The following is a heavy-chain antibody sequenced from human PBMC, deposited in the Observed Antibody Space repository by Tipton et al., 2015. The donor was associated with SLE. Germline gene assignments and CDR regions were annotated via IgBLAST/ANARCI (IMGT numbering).Heavy chain of an antibody. CDR1: GGSISSHY. Sequence: TLSLTCTVSGGSISSHYWSWIRQPPGKGLEWIGSIYYSGSTYYNPSLKSRVTISVDTSKNQFSLKLSSVTAADTAVYYCARVSALVYYYYGMDVWGQGTTVTVSS. V-gene: IGHV4-59*11. D-gene: IGHD2-8*02. J-gene: IGHJ6*02. CDR2: IYYSGST. CDR3: ARVSALVYYYYGMDV.